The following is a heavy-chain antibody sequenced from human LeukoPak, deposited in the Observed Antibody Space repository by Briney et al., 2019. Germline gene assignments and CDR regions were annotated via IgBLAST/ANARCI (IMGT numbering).Heavy chain of an antibody. J-gene: IGHJ4*02. V-gene: IGHV3-74*01. CDR1: GFTFSSYW. Sequence: PGGSLRLSCAASGFTFSSYWMHWVRQAPGKGLVWVSRINSDGSSTSYADSVKGRFAISGDNAKNTLYLQMNSLRAEDTAVYYCARDSGYENVDFDYWGQGTLVTVSS. CDR3: ARDSGYENVDFDY. CDR2: INSDGSST. D-gene: IGHD5-12*01.